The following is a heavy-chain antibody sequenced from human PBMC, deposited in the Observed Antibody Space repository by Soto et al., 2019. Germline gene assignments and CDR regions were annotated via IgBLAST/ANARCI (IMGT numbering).Heavy chain of an antibody. CDR3: ASSYGSGYRALDY. V-gene: IGHV1-69*02. Sequence: QVQLVQSGAEVKKPGSSVRVSCKASGDTFSFYSINWVRQAPGLGLEWMGRINPILSMSNYAQRFQGRVTVPADKSTSTAYMELSSLRSEDTAMYYCASSYGSGYRALDYWGQGALVTIS. CDR2: INPILSMS. D-gene: IGHD3-10*01. CDR1: GDTFSFYS. J-gene: IGHJ4*02.